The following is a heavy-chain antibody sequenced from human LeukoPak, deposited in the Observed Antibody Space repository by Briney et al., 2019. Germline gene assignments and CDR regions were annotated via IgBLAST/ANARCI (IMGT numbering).Heavy chain of an antibody. CDR3: AKDLGYGGNSGIDY. V-gene: IGHV3-23*01. J-gene: IGHJ4*02. CDR1: GFTFSSYA. CDR2: ISGSGGST. D-gene: IGHD4-23*01. Sequence: GGSLRLSCAASGFTFSSYAMSWVRQAPGKGLEWVSGISGSGGSTYYADSVKGRFTISRDNSKNTVYLQMNSLRADATAVYYCAKDLGYGGNSGIDYWGQGTLVTVSS.